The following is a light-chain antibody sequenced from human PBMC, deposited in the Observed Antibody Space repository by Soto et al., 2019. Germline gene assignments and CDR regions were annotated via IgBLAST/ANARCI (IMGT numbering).Light chain of an antibody. CDR2: GAS. CDR3: QQYGTSPIT. V-gene: IGKV3-20*01. Sequence: ENVLTQSPGTLSLSPGERATLSCRASQTVSSYLTWYQQRPGQAPRLLIYGASKRATGIPDRFSGSGSGTDFTRTISRLEPEDFELYYCQQYGTSPITFGQGTRLEIK. CDR1: QTVSSY. J-gene: IGKJ5*01.